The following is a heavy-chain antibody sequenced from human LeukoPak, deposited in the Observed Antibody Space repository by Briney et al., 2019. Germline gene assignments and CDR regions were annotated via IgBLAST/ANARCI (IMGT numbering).Heavy chain of an antibody. CDR1: GFTFSNYW. V-gene: IGHV3-7*04. Sequence: HPGGSLRLSCAASGFTFSNYWLSWVRQAPGKGLEWVANIKQDGSEKYYVDSVKGRFIVSRDNTKNSLYLQMNSLRAEDTAVYYCARVYDVWSGYYRDYWGQGTLVTVSS. J-gene: IGHJ4*02. CDR3: ARVYDVWSGYYRDY. D-gene: IGHD3-3*01. CDR2: IKQDGSEK.